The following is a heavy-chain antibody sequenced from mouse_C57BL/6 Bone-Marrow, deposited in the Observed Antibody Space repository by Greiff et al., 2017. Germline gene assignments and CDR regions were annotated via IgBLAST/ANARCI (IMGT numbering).Heavy chain of an antibody. Sequence: VQLQQSGPELVKPGASVKIPCKASGYTFTDYNMDWVKQSHGKSLEWIGDINPNNGGTIYNQKFKGKATLTVDKSSSTAYMELRSLTSEDTAVYYCARGGTAQAPYAMDYWGQGTSVTVSS. CDR3: ARGGTAQAPYAMDY. J-gene: IGHJ4*01. CDR1: GYTFTDYN. CDR2: INPNNGGT. D-gene: IGHD3-2*02. V-gene: IGHV1-18*01.